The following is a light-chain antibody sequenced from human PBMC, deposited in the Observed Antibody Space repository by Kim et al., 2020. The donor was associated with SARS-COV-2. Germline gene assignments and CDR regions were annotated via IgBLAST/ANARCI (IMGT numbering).Light chain of an antibody. Sequence: SVSTGQTVSITCSGDKLGDKYACWYQQKPGQSPVLVIYKDSKRPSGIPERFSGSNSGNTATLTISGTQAMDEAVYYCQAWDSSTGVFGGGTQLTVL. CDR3: QAWDSSTGV. CDR1: KLGDKY. J-gene: IGLJ3*02. V-gene: IGLV3-1*01. CDR2: KDS.